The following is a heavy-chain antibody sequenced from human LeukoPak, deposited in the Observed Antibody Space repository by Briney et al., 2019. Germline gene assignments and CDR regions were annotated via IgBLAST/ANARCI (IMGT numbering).Heavy chain of an antibody. D-gene: IGHD3-10*01. CDR2: ISGTGSST. Sequence: PGGSLRLSCAASGFTFSSYSMNWVRQAPGKGLEWVSGISGTGSSTFYADSVKGRFTISRDNSKNTLYLQMNSLRAEDTAVYYCAKDEANWMGRYYFDYWGQGTLVTVSS. J-gene: IGHJ4*02. CDR1: GFTFSSYS. V-gene: IGHV3-23*01. CDR3: AKDEANWMGRYYFDY.